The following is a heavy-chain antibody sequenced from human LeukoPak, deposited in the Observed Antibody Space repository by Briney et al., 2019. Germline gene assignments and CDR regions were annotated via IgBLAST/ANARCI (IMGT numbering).Heavy chain of an antibody. CDR3: ARGVYCSGGSCYSDWFDP. CDR1: GFTFSRYS. D-gene: IGHD2-15*01. CDR2: IWYDGSNK. Sequence: GGSLRLSCATSGFTFSRYSMNWVRQAPGKGLEWVAVIWYDGSNKYYADSVKGRFAISRDNSKNTLYLQMNSLRAEDTAVYYCARGVYCSGGSCYSDWFDPWGQGTLVTVSS. V-gene: IGHV3-33*08. J-gene: IGHJ5*02.